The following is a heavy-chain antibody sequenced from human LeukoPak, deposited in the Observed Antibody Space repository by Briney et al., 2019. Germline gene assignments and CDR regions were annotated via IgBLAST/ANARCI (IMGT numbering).Heavy chain of an antibody. V-gene: IGHV1-18*01. CDR1: GYTFTSYG. CDR3: ARALSDGGNGRYYYYGMDV. Sequence: ASVKDSCKASGYTFTSYGISWVRQAPGQGLEWMGWISAYNGNTNYAQKLQGRVTMTTDTSTSTAYMELRSLRSDDTAVYYCARALSDGGNGRYYYYGMDVWGQGTTVTVSS. J-gene: IGHJ6*02. CDR2: ISAYNGNT. D-gene: IGHD2-15*01.